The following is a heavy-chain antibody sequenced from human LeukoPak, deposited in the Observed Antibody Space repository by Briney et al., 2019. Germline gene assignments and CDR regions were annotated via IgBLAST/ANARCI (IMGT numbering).Heavy chain of an antibody. CDR2: ISGSGGST. Sequence: PGGSLRLSCAASGFTFSSCAMSWVRQAPGKGLEWVSAISGSGGSTYYADSVKGRFTISRDNSKNTLYLQMNSLRAEDTAVYYCAKDRITIFGVVNRAFDIWGQGTMVTVSS. J-gene: IGHJ3*02. CDR1: GFTFSSCA. D-gene: IGHD3-3*01. V-gene: IGHV3-23*01. CDR3: AKDRITIFGVVNRAFDI.